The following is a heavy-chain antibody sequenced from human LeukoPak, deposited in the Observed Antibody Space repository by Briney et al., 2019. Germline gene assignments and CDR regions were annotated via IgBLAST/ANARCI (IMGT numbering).Heavy chain of an antibody. Sequence: GGSLRLSCAASGFTFSSYAMSWVRQAPGKGLEWVSAISGSGGSTYYADSVKGRFTISRDNSKNTLYLQMNSLRAEDTAVYYCAKARSISGIFGVVIIFPFDYWGQGTLVTVSS. CDR1: GFTFSSYA. CDR2: ISGSGGST. V-gene: IGHV3-23*01. CDR3: AKARSISGIFGVVIIFPFDY. D-gene: IGHD3-3*01. J-gene: IGHJ4*02.